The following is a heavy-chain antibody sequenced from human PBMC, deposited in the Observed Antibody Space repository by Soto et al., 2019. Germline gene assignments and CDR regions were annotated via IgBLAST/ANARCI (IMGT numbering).Heavy chain of an antibody. D-gene: IGHD2-2*01. Sequence: SETLSLTCTVSGGSISSGDYYWSWIRQPPGKGLEWIGYIYYSGSTYYNPSLKSRVTISVDTSKNQFSLKLSSVTAADTAVYYCARGEDCSSTSCRYYYYGMDVWGQGTTVTVSS. CDR2: IYYSGST. CDR1: GGSISSGDYY. V-gene: IGHV4-30-4*01. CDR3: ARGEDCSSTSCRYYYYGMDV. J-gene: IGHJ6*02.